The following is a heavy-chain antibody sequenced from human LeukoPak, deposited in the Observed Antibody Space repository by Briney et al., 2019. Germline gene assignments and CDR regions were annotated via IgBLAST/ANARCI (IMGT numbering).Heavy chain of an antibody. V-gene: IGHV4-34*01. CDR2: INHSGST. CDR3: ARGLAVAGTMEYFQH. J-gene: IGHJ1*01. Sequence: SETLSLTCAVYGGTFSGYYWSWIRQPPGMGLEWSGEINHSGSTNYNPSLKSRVTISVDTSKNQFSLKLSSVTAADTAVYYCARGLAVAGTMEYFQHWGQGTLVTVSS. CDR1: GGTFSGYY. D-gene: IGHD6-19*01.